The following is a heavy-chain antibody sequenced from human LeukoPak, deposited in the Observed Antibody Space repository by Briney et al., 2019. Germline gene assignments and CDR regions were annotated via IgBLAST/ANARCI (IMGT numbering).Heavy chain of an antibody. CDR1: GGSFSGYY. Sequence: SETLSLTCAVYGGSFSGYYWSWIRQPPGKGLEWIGEINHSGSTNYNPSLKSRVTISVDTSKNQFSLKLSSVTAAVTAVYYCARDALRGYCSSTSCRYWYFDLWGRGTLVTVSS. CDR3: ARDALRGYCSSTSCRYWYFDL. CDR2: INHSGST. J-gene: IGHJ2*01. V-gene: IGHV4-34*01. D-gene: IGHD2-2*01.